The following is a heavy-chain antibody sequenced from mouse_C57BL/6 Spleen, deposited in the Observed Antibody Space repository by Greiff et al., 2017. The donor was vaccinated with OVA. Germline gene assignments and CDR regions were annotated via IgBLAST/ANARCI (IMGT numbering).Heavy chain of an antibody. J-gene: IGHJ3*01. Sequence: EVKLMESGGGLVQPGGSLKLSCAASGFTFSDYGMAWVRQAPRKGPEWVAFISNLAYSIYNADTVTGRFTISRENAKNTLYLEMSSLRSDDTAMYYCARPLYDGYYLFAYWGQGTLVTVSA. V-gene: IGHV5-15*01. D-gene: IGHD2-3*01. CDR3: ARPLYDGYYLFAY. CDR2: ISNLAYSI. CDR1: GFTFSDYG.